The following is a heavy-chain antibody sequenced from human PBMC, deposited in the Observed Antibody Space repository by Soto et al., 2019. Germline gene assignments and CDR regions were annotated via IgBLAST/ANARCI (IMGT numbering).Heavy chain of an antibody. V-gene: IGHV3-48*03. D-gene: IGHD4-4*01. CDR2: ISSSGSTI. CDR3: ARWGTVTVYYYYYYGMDV. CDR1: GFTFSSYE. J-gene: IGHJ6*02. Sequence: EVQVVESGGGLVQPGGSLRLSCAASGFTFSSYEMNWVRQAPGKGLEWVSYISSSGSTIYYADSVKGRFTISRDNAKNSLYLQMNSLRAEDTAVYYCARWGTVTVYYYYYYGMDVWGQGTTVTVSS.